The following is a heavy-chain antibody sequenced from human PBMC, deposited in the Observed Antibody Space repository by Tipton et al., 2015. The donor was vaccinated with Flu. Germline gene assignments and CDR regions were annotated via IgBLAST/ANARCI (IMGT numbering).Heavy chain of an antibody. CDR2: INHSGST. V-gene: IGHV4-34*01. CDR3: ARERAYTYLNYYYYYGMDV. Sequence: TLSLTCAVYGGSFSGYYWSWIRQPPGKGLEWIGEINHSGSTNYNPSLKSRVTISVDTSKNQFSLKLSSVTAADTAVYYCARERAYTYLNYYYYYGMDVWGQGTTVTVSS. CDR1: GGSFSGYY. D-gene: IGHD2-2*01. J-gene: IGHJ6*02.